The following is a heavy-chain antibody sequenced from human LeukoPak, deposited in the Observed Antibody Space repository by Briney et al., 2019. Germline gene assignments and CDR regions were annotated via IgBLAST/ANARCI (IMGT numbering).Heavy chain of an antibody. Sequence: ASVKVSCKASGGTFSSYAISWVRQAPGQGLEWMGGIIPIFGTANYAQKFQGRVTITADESTSTAYMELSSLRSEDTAVYYCAVHSGSYYAAFDYWGQGTLVTVSS. CDR1: GGTFSSYA. J-gene: IGHJ4*02. CDR2: IIPIFGTA. D-gene: IGHD1-26*01. V-gene: IGHV1-69*01. CDR3: AVHSGSYYAAFDY.